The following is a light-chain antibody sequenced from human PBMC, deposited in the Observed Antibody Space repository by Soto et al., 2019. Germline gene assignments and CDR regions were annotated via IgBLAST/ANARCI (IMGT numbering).Light chain of an antibody. V-gene: IGLV1-44*01. J-gene: IGLJ2*01. Sequence: QSVLTQPPSASGTPGQRVTISCSGSSSNIGSNPVNWYQQLPGTAPKLLINSNNQRPSGVPDRFSASKSGTSASLAITGLQSEDEADYYCAAWADSLNGVVFGGGTKLTVL. CDR2: SNN. CDR3: AAWADSLNGVV. CDR1: SSNIGSNP.